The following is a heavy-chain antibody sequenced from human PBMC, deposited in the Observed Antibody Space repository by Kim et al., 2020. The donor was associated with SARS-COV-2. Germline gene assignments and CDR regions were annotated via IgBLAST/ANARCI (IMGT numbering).Heavy chain of an antibody. Sequence: ADSVTGRFTISRENAKNSLYLQMNSLRAEDTAVYYCARAYSSGWAYFDYWGQGTLVTVSS. D-gene: IGHD6-19*01. CDR3: ARAYSSGWAYFDY. V-gene: IGHV3-21*01. J-gene: IGHJ4*02.